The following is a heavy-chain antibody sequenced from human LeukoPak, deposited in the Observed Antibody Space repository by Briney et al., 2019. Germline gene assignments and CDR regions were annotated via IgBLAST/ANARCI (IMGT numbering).Heavy chain of an antibody. CDR3: AKVEMATNAFDY. V-gene: IGHV3-23*01. J-gene: IGHJ4*02. CDR2: ISGSGGST. D-gene: IGHD5-24*01. CDR1: GFTFSSYA. Sequence: GGSPRLSCAASGFTFSSYAMSWVRQAPGKGLEWVSVISGSGGSTYYADSVRGRFTISRDNLKNTLDLQMNSLRAEDTAVYYCAKVEMATNAFDYWGQGTLVTVSS.